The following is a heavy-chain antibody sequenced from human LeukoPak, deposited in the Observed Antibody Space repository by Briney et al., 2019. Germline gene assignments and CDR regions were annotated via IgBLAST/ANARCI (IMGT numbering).Heavy chain of an antibody. CDR1: GFTFSSYG. CDR2: IRYDGSNK. CDR3: ANGGSGSYYLYYFDY. Sequence: GGSLRLSCAASGFTFSSYGMHWVRRAPGKGLEWVAFIRYDGSNKYYADSVKGRFTISRDNSKNTLYLQMNSLRAEDTAVYYCANGGSGSYYLYYFDYWGQGTLVTVSS. D-gene: IGHD3-10*01. V-gene: IGHV3-30*02. J-gene: IGHJ4*02.